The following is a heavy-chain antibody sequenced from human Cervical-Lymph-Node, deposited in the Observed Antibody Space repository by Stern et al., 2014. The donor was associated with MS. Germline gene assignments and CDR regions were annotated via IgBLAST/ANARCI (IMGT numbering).Heavy chain of an antibody. D-gene: IGHD2-15*01. CDR2: NNPRGGRT. V-gene: IGHV1-46*01. CDR3: ASGGEVDGGDV. J-gene: IGHJ6*02. CDR1: GYTLTIYY. Sequence: VQLEESGTEVKKPGASVKVSCKASGYTLTIYYIHWVRQAPGQGLEWMGVNNPRGGRTTYVQKFQGRVTMTRDTSTSTAYMELSSLRSDDTAVYYCASGGEVDGGDVWGQGTTVTVFS.